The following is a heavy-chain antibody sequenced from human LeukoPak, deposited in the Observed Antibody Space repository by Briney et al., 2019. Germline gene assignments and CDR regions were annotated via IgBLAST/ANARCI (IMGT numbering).Heavy chain of an antibody. J-gene: IGHJ6*02. D-gene: IGHD2-2*01. CDR2: IYYSGST. CDR1: GGSISSYY. V-gene: IGHV4-59*08. Sequence: SETLSLTCTVSGGSISSYYWSWIRQPPGKGLEWLGYIYYSGSTNYNPSLKSRVTISVDMSKNQFSLKLSSVTAADTAVYYCARHSALDIVVVPAAIGIYYYYYGMDVWGQGTTVTVSS. CDR3: ARHSALDIVVVPAAIGIYYYYYGMDV.